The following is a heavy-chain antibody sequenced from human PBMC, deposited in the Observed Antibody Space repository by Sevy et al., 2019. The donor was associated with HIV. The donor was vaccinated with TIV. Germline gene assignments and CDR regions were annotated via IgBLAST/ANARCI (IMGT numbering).Heavy chain of an antibody. V-gene: IGHV3-30*18. CDR3: AKDNSRLLWFVKSLDY. CDR2: ISYDGINK. CDR1: GFNFSNYG. J-gene: IGHJ4*02. D-gene: IGHD3-10*01. Sequence: GGSLRLSCTASGFNFSNYGMHWVRQAPGKGLEWVAFISYDGINKYYADSVKGRFTISRDNSQNMLYLQMNSLRTEDTAVFYCAKDNSRLLWFVKSLDYWGQGTLVTVSS.